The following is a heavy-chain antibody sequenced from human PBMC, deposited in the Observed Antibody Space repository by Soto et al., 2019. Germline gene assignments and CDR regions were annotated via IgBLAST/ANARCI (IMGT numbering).Heavy chain of an antibody. V-gene: IGHV3-30-3*01. CDR3: AREALLVQWLVDSY. CDR1: GFTFSSYA. CDR2: ISYDGSNK. Sequence: GGSLRLSCAASGFTFSSYAMHWVRQAPGKGLEWVAVISYDGSNKYYADSVKGRFTISRDNSKNTLYLQMNSLRAEDTAVYYCAREALLVQWLVDSYWGQGTLVTVSS. J-gene: IGHJ4*02. D-gene: IGHD6-19*01.